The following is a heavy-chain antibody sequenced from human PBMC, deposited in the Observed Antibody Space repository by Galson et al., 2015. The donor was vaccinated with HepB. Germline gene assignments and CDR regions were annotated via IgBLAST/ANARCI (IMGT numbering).Heavy chain of an antibody. CDR1: GFTFNRNV. CDR2: ISGSGANT. Sequence: SLRLSCAASGFTFNRNVMSWVRQAPGKGLEWVSSISGSGANTFYADSVKGRFTISRDNSKNTLYLQMNSLRAEDTAVYYCSKEDREGYVWGNFDPFDYWGQGTLVTVSS. J-gene: IGHJ4*02. V-gene: IGHV3-23*01. CDR3: SKEDREGYVWGNFDPFDY. D-gene: IGHD3-16*01.